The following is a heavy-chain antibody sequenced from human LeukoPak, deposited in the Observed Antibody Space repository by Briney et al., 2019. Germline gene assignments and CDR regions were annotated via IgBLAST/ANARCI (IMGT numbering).Heavy chain of an antibody. CDR2: IKHDGSET. V-gene: IGHV3-7*04. J-gene: IGHJ4*02. Sequence: GGSLRLSCAASGFTFRDYWMSWVRQAPGKGLEWVANIKHDGSETYYVDSVKGRFTISKDNAKNSLYLQMNSLRAEDTAVYYCARVRGAPYYFDYWGQGTLVTVSS. CDR1: GFTFRDYW. CDR3: ARVRGAPYYFDY. D-gene: IGHD3-10*01.